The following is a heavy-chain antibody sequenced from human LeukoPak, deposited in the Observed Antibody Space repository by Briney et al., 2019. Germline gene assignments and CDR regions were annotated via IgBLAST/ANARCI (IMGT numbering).Heavy chain of an antibody. J-gene: IGHJ5*02. D-gene: IGHD6-6*01. V-gene: IGHV4-59*01. CDR2: IYYSGST. CDR3: ARVVREGGPYNWFDP. CDR1: GGSISSYY. Sequence: SETLSLTCTVSGGSISSYYWSWIRQPPGKGLEWIGYIYYSGSTNYNPSLKSRVTISVDTSKNQFSLKLSSVTAADTAVYYCARVVREGGPYNWFDPWGRGTLVTVSS.